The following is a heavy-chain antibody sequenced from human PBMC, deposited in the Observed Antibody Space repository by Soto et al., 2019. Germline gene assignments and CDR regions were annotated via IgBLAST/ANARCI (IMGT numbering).Heavy chain of an antibody. V-gene: IGHV1-69*13. CDR3: ARDLMYVYDSSGYPFDY. CDR1: GGTFSSYA. Sequence: SVKVSCKASGGTFSSYAISWVRQAPGQGLEWMGGIIPIFGTANYAQKFQGRVTITADESTSTAYMELSSLRSEDTAVYYCARDLMYVYDSSGYPFDYWGQGTLVTVSS. D-gene: IGHD3-22*01. CDR2: IIPIFGTA. J-gene: IGHJ4*02.